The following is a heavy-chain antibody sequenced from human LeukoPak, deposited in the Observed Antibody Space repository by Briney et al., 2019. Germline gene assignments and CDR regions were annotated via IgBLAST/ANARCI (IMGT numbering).Heavy chain of an antibody. CDR2: IYYSGST. CDR3: ASTGSGYDDEYYCDY. Sequence: PSETLSLTCTVSGGSISSYYWSWIRQPPGKGLEWIGYIYYSGSTNYNPSLKSRVTISVDTSKNQSSLKLSSVTAADTAVYYCASTGSGYDDEYYCDYWGQGTLVTVSS. V-gene: IGHV4-59*01. D-gene: IGHD5-12*01. J-gene: IGHJ4*02. CDR1: GGSISSYY.